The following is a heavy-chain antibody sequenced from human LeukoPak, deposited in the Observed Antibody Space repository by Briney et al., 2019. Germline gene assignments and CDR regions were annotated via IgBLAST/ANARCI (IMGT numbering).Heavy chain of an antibody. CDR1: GFTFSSYW. J-gene: IGHJ4*02. D-gene: IGHD6-19*01. CDR3: ARHSSGYLIDY. Sequence: GGSLRLSCAASGFTFSSYWMHWVRQAPGKGLVWVSRINSDGSSTSYADSVKGRFTISRDNAKNTLYLQMNSLRAEDTAVYYCARHSSGYLIDYWGQGTLVTVSS. V-gene: IGHV3-74*01. CDR2: INSDGSST.